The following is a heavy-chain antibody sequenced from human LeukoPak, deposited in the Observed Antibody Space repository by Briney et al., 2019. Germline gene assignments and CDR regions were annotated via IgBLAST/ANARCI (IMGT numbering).Heavy chain of an antibody. D-gene: IGHD1-26*01. CDR1: GFTFSSYG. V-gene: IGHV3-7*01. J-gene: IGHJ4*02. Sequence: GGSLRLSCAASGFTFSSYGMSWVRQAPGKGLEWVANIKQDGSEKYYVDSVKGRFTISRDNAKNSLYLQMNSLRAEDTAVYYCASEELDSGSYYLDYWGQGTLVTVSS. CDR2: IKQDGSEK. CDR3: ASEELDSGSYYLDY.